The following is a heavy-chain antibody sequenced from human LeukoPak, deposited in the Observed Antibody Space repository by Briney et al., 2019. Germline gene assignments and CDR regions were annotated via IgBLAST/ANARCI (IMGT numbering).Heavy chain of an antibody. D-gene: IGHD5-24*01. J-gene: IGHJ4*02. CDR1: GFIFDNYA. CDR2: ISGSADNT. V-gene: IGHV3-23*01. Sequence: GGSLRLSCVASGFIFDNYALSWVRQAPGKGLEWVSGISGSADNTYYADSVKGRFTISRDISKNTVYLQMNNLRVDDTAVYYCAKGPKLGDGFHCDYWGQGTLVTVSS. CDR3: AKGPKLGDGFHCDY.